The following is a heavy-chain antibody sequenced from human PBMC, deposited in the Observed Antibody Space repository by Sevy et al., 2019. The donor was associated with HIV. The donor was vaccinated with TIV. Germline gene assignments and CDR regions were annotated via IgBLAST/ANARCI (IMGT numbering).Heavy chain of an antibody. CDR1: GFTFSSYSLSSYS. CDR3: ARDQPRVAARLNDAFDI. CDR2: ISSSSSTI. Sequence: GGSLRLSCAASGFTFSSYSLSSYSMNWVRQAPGKGLEWVSYISSSSSTIYYADSVKGRFTISRDNAKNSLYLQMNSLRAEDTAVYYCARDQPRVAARLNDAFDIWGQGTMVTVSS. V-gene: IGHV3-48*01. J-gene: IGHJ3*02. D-gene: IGHD6-6*01.